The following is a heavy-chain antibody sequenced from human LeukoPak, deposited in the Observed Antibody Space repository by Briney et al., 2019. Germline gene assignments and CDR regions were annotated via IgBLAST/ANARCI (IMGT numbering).Heavy chain of an antibody. CDR3: ARAGTYGSGSYCDY. CDR1: GYTFTGYY. D-gene: IGHD3-10*01. J-gene: IGHJ4*02. CDR2: INPNSGGT. Sequence: ASVKVSCKASGYTFTGYYMHWVRQAPGQGLEWMGWINPNSGGTNYAQKLQGRVTMTRDTSISTAYMELSRLRSDDTAVYYCARAGTYGSGSYCDYWGQGTLVTVSS. V-gene: IGHV1-2*02.